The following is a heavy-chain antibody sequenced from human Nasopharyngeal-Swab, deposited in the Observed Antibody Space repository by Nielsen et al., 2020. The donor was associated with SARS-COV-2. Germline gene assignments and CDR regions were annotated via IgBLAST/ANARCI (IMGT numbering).Heavy chain of an antibody. D-gene: IGHD2-2*03. CDR1: GYTFTGYY. J-gene: IGHJ4*02. Sequence: ASVKVSCKASGYTFTGYYMHWVRQAPGQGLEWMGWINPNSGGTNYAQKFQGRVTMTRDTSISTAYMELSRLRSDDTAVYYCARSGLDIVVVPAAQNLDYWGQGTLVTVSS. V-gene: IGHV1-2*02. CDR3: ARSGLDIVVVPAAQNLDY. CDR2: INPNSGGT.